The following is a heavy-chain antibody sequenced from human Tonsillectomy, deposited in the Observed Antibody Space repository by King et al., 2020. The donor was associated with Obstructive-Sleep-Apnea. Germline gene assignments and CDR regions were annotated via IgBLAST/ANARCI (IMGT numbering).Heavy chain of an antibody. V-gene: IGHV4-34*01. CDR1: GGSFSGYY. D-gene: IGHD3-3*01. Sequence: VQLQQWGAGLMKPSETLSLTCAVYGGSFSGYYWSWIRQPPGKGLEWIGEINHSGSTNYNPSLKSRVTISVDTSKNQFSLKLSSVTAADTAVYYCASPSGRFLEWLDYYYYYGMDVWGQGTTVTVSS. CDR2: INHSGST. CDR3: ASPSGRFLEWLDYYYYYGMDV. J-gene: IGHJ6*02.